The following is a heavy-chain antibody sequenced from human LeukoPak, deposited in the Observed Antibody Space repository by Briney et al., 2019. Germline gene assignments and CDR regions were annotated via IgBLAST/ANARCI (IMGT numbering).Heavy chain of an antibody. CDR2: ISHDGSNE. J-gene: IGHJ4*02. Sequence: GGSLRLSCAASGFIFSSFGMHWVRQAPGKGLEWVAVISHDGSNEYYADSVKGRFTISRDNSKNTLYLQMNSLRPEDTAVYYCAKEGYYGSGSFPDYWGQGTLVTVSS. D-gene: IGHD3-10*01. CDR1: GFIFSSFG. CDR3: AKEGYYGSGSFPDY. V-gene: IGHV3-30*18.